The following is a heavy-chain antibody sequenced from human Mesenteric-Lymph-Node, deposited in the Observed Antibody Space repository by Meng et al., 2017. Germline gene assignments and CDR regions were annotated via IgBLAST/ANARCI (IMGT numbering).Heavy chain of an antibody. CDR2: INHSGST. Sequence: QLQLQRGGAGLLKPSETLSLTCAVYGGSCSCYHWSWIRQPPGKGLEWIGEINHSGSTNYNTSLKSRVTISVDTSKNQFSLKLSSVTAADTAVYYCARNRRHYYGSGSCFDYWGQGTLVTVSS. V-gene: IGHV4-34*01. CDR1: GGSCSCYH. CDR3: ARNRRHYYGSGSCFDY. D-gene: IGHD3-10*01. J-gene: IGHJ4*02.